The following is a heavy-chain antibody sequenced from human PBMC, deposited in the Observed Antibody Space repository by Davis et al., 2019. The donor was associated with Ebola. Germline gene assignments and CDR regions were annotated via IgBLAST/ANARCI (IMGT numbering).Heavy chain of an antibody. CDR3: ARGLAARRGDCFDY. V-gene: IGHV4-59*01. CDR2: IYYSGST. D-gene: IGHD6-6*01. Sequence: PSETLSLTCTVSGGSISSYYWSWIRQPPGKGLEWIGYIYYSGSTNYNPSLKSRVTISVDTSKNQFSLDLRSVTAADTAVYYCARGLAARRGDCFDYWGQGTLVTVSS. J-gene: IGHJ4*02. CDR1: GGSISSYY.